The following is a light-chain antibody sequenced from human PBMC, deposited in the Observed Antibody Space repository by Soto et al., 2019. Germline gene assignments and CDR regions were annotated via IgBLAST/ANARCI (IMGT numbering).Light chain of an antibody. CDR2: GAS. CDR3: QQYNNWPLT. Sequence: EIVMTQSPATLSVSPGERATLSCRASQSVSSNLAWYQQKPGQAPRLLIYGASTRATGIPARFSGSGSGTECTLTINSLQSEDFEVYYCQQYNNWPLTFGPGTKVDIK. V-gene: IGKV3-15*01. J-gene: IGKJ3*01. CDR1: QSVSSN.